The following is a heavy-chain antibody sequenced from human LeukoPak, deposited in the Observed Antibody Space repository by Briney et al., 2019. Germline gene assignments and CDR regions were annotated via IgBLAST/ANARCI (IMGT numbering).Heavy chain of an antibody. CDR1: GFTFSSYA. Sequence: GGSLRLSCAASGFTFSSYAMSWVRQAPGKGLEWVSAISGSGGSTYYADSVKGRFTISGDNSKNTLYLQMNSLRAEDTAVYYCAKAPPKPGSGSYYRLRALGYWGQGTLVTVSS. CDR3: AKAPPKPGSGSYYRLRALGY. V-gene: IGHV3-23*01. J-gene: IGHJ4*02. D-gene: IGHD3-10*01. CDR2: ISGSGGST.